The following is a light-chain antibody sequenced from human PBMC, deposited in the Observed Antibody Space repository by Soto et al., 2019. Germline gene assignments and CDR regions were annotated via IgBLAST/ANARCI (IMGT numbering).Light chain of an antibody. CDR1: SSNIGAGYD. CDR3: HSYDSSLSGYVV. CDR2: GNN. V-gene: IGLV1-40*01. J-gene: IGLJ2*01. Sequence: QSVLTQPPSVSGAPGQRVTISCTGSSSNIGAGYDVHWYQQLPGTAPKLLIYGNNNRPSGVPDRFSGSKSGTSASLAITGLEAEDEAEYYCHSYDSSLSGYVVFGGGTKLTVL.